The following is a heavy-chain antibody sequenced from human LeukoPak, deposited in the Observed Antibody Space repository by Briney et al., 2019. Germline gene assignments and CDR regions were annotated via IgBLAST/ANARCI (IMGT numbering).Heavy chain of an antibody. CDR1: GGSISSSSYY. Sequence: SEILSLTCTVSGGSISSSSYYWGWIRQPPGKGLEWIGSIYYSGSTYYNPSLKSRVTLSVDTSKNQFSVKLSSVTAADTAVYYCARDSGGDTAHFDYWGQGTLVTVSS. V-gene: IGHV4-39*07. CDR3: ARDSGGDTAHFDY. CDR2: IYYSGST. D-gene: IGHD2-21*02. J-gene: IGHJ4*02.